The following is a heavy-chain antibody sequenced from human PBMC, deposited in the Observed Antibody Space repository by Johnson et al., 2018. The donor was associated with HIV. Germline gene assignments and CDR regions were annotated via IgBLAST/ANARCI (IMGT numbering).Heavy chain of an antibody. CDR3: AKDMGLYYDSSGRYDAFDI. CDR1: GFTFDDYA. D-gene: IGHD3-22*01. V-gene: IGHV3-9*01. CDR2: ISWNSGSI. Sequence: VHLVESGGGVVRPGGSLRLSCAASGFTFDDYAMHWVRQAPGKGLAWVSGISWNSGSIGSADAVKGRFTISRDNAKNSLYLQLNSLRAEDTALYDCAKDMGLYYDSSGRYDAFDIWGQGTMVTVSS. J-gene: IGHJ3*02.